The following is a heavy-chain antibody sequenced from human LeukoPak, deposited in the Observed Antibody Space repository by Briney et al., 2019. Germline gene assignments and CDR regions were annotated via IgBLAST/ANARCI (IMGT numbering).Heavy chain of an antibody. Sequence: SQTLSLTCAISGDSVSSNSAAWNWIRQSPSRGLEWLGRTYYRSNLYNDYAVSVKNRITINPDTSKNQFSLQLNSVTPEDTAVYYCARSPTTVTTLFDYWGQGTLVTVSS. CDR2: TYYRSNLYN. V-gene: IGHV6-1*01. CDR3: ARSPTTVTTLFDY. CDR1: GDSVSSNSAA. D-gene: IGHD4-17*01. J-gene: IGHJ4*02.